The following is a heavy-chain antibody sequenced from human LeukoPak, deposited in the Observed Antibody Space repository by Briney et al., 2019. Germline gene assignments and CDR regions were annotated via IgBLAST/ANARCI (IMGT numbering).Heavy chain of an antibody. J-gene: IGHJ4*02. CDR3: ASGSPPDY. D-gene: IGHD1-26*01. V-gene: IGHV3-53*01. CDR2: AYSGGGT. CDR1: GFTVSSNL. Sequence: GRSLRLSCAASGFTVSSNLMSWVRQAPGRGLEWVSLAYSGGGTYHADSVKGRFTISRDNSKNTLYLQMNSLRAEDTAVYYCASGSPPDYWGQGTLVTVSS.